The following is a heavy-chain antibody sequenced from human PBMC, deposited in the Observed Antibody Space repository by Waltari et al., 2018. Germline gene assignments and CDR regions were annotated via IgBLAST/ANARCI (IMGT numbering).Heavy chain of an antibody. D-gene: IGHD5-12*01. CDR2: ISWNSGSI. J-gene: IGHJ4*02. V-gene: IGHV3-9*01. CDR1: GFSFDKYA. Sequence: DVQLVESGGGLVQLGRSLRLSCAASGFSFDKYAMHWVRQAPGKGLKWVSGISWNSGSIGYADSVKGRFTISRDNAKNSLNLQMNSLRAEDTAFYYCAKDMGIVATMVDSWGQGTLVTVSS. CDR3: AKDMGIVATMVDS.